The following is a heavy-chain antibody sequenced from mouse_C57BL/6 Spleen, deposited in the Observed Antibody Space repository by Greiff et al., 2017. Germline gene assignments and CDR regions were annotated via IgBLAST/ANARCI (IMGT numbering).Heavy chain of an antibody. V-gene: IGHV5-6*01. CDR1: GFTFSSYG. D-gene: IGHD4-1*01. Sequence: EVHLVESGGDLVKPGGSLTLSCAASGFTFSSYGMSWVRQTPDKRLEWVATISSGGSYTYYPDSVKGRFTISRDNAKNTLYLQMRSLKSEDTAMXYCARESGIDYWGQGTTLTVSS. CDR3: ARESGIDY. J-gene: IGHJ2*01. CDR2: ISSGGSYT.